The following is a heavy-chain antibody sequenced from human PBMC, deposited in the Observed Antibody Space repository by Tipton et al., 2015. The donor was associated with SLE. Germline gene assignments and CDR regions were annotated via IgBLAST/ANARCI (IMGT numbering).Heavy chain of an antibody. V-gene: IGHV4-4*02. Sequence: TLSLTCAVSGASISGSSWWSWVRQPPGKGLEWIGEIYHSGSTTYTNYNPSLKRRVTISVDNSKNQFSLNLNSVTAADTAVYYCARQRLRLLSPLDAWGQGTTVTVS. D-gene: IGHD3-10*01. CDR1: GASISGSSW. CDR3: ARQRLRLLSPLDA. CDR2: IYHSGSTTYT. J-gene: IGHJ6*02.